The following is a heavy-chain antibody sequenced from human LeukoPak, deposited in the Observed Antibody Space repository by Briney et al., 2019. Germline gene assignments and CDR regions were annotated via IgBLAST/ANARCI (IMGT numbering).Heavy chain of an antibody. CDR2: INHSGST. CDR1: GGSFSGYY. V-gene: IGHV4-34*01. Sequence: PSETLPLTCAVYGGSFSGYYWSWIRQPPGKGLEWIGEINHSGSTNYNPSLKSRVTISVDTSKNQFSLKLSSVTAADTAVYYCASYHSSGWYYFDYWGQGTLVTVSS. CDR3: ASYHSSGWYYFDY. D-gene: IGHD6-19*01. J-gene: IGHJ4*02.